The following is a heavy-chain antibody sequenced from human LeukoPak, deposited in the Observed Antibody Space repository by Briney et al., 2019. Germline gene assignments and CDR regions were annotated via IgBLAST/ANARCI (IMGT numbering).Heavy chain of an antibody. Sequence: GGSLRLSCAASGFTFSNYDMHWVRQAPGKGLEWVAFIRYDGNTKYYADSVKGRFTISRDNSKNTLYLQMNSLRPEDTAVYYCANSAFPWGQGTLVTVSS. J-gene: IGHJ4*02. V-gene: IGHV3-30*02. CDR2: IRYDGNTK. D-gene: IGHD3-3*02. CDR1: GFTFSNYD. CDR3: ANSAFP.